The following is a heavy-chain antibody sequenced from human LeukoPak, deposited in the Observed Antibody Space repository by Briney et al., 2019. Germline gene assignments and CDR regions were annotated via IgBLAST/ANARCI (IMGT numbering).Heavy chain of an antibody. Sequence: GGSLRLSCAASGFTFSSYSMNWVRQAPGKGLEWVSSISSSSSYIYYADSVKGRFTISRDNAKNSLYLQMNSLRAEDTAVYYCARGRTLSSWYGDYWGQGTLVTVSS. CDR2: ISSSSSYI. V-gene: IGHV3-21*01. CDR3: ARGRTLSSWYGDY. J-gene: IGHJ4*02. D-gene: IGHD6-13*01. CDR1: GFTFSSYS.